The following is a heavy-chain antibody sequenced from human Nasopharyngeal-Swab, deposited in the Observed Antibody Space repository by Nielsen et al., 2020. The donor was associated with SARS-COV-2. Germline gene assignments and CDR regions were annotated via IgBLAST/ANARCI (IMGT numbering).Heavy chain of an antibody. CDR2: INSDGSST. CDR3: AKDRQWLAIEY. D-gene: IGHD6-19*01. CDR1: GFTFSNYW. V-gene: IGHV3-74*01. Sequence: GESLKISCAASGFTFSNYWMHWVRQAPGKGLVWVSRINSDGSSTSYADSVKGRFTISRDNSKSTLYLQMNSLRAEDTAVYYCAKDRQWLAIEYWGQGILVAVSS. J-gene: IGHJ4*02.